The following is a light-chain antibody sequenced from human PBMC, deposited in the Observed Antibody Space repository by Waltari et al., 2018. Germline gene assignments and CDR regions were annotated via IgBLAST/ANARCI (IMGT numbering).Light chain of an antibody. V-gene: IGKV2-28*01. Sequence: DIVMTQSPLSLSVTPGESASISCRSSQSPLHSKGNMYLDWYLQKPGQSPQLLIYSVSNRPSGVPDRFSGSGSGTDFTLKSSRVEAEDVGVYYCMEAVQTLTFGGGTKVEIK. CDR1: QSPLHSKGNMY. CDR2: SVS. CDR3: MEAVQTLT. J-gene: IGKJ4*01.